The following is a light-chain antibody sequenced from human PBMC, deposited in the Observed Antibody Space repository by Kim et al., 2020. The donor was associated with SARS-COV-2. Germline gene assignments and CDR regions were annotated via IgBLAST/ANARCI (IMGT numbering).Light chain of an antibody. CDR2: QDS. V-gene: IGLV3-1*01. CDR3: QAWDSSTAWV. CDR1: KLGDKY. Sequence: VSPGQTASITCSGDKLGDKYACWYQQKQGQSPVLVIYQDSKRPSGIPERFSGSNSGNTATLTISGTQAMDEADYYCQAWDSSTAWVFGGGTQLTVL. J-gene: IGLJ3*02.